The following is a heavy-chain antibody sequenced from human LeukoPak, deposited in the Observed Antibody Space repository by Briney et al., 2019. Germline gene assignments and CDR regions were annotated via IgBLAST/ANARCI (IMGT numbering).Heavy chain of an antibody. Sequence: ETLSLTCTVSGGSISSYYWSWVRQAPGKGLEWVSAISGSSGSTYYADSVKGRFTISRDNSKNTLYLQMNSLRAEDTAVYYCAKNVGGVYARWRWSAFDIWGQGTMVTVSS. CDR3: AKNVGGVYARWRWSAFDI. CDR2: ISGSSGST. CDR1: GGSISSYY. J-gene: IGHJ3*02. D-gene: IGHD2-8*01. V-gene: IGHV3-23*01.